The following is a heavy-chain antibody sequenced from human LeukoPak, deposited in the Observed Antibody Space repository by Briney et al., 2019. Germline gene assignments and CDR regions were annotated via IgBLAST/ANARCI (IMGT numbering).Heavy chain of an antibody. V-gene: IGHV4-34*01. Sequence: SETLSLTCAVYGGSFSGYYWSWISQPPGKGLEWIGEINHSGSTNYNPSLKSRVTISVDTSKNQFSLKLSSVTAADTAVYYCARRAISYYDFWSGYYGMDVWGQGTTVTVSS. CDR3: ARRAISYYDFWSGYYGMDV. CDR2: INHSGST. CDR1: GGSFSGYY. J-gene: IGHJ6*02. D-gene: IGHD3-3*01.